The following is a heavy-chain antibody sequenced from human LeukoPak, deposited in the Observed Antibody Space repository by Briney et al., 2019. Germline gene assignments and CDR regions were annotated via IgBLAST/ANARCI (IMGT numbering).Heavy chain of an antibody. Sequence: SETLSLTCTVSGGSIGSSTYYWGWIRQPPGKGLEWIGRIYTSGSTNYNPSLKSRVTMSVDTSKNQFSLKLSSVTAADTAVYYCARDRYYYDSSGYYVFDYWGQGTLVTVSS. V-gene: IGHV4-39*07. D-gene: IGHD3-22*01. J-gene: IGHJ4*02. CDR2: IYTSGST. CDR1: GGSIGSSTYY. CDR3: ARDRYYYDSSGYYVFDY.